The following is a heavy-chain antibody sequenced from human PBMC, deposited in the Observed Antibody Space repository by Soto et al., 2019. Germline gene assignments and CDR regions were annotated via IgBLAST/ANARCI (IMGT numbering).Heavy chain of an antibody. CDR3: ARRGYSSSWYYYYYYRDG. J-gene: IGHJ6*03. CDR1: GYTFTSYD. Sequence: QVQLVQSGAEVKTPGASVTVSCKASGYTFTSYDINWVRQATGQGLEWMGWMNPNSGNTGYAQKFKGRVSMTRNTSISTAYMELSSLRSEDTAVYYCARRGYSSSWYYYYYYRDGWGKGTTVTVSS. CDR2: MNPNSGNT. V-gene: IGHV1-8*01. D-gene: IGHD6-13*01.